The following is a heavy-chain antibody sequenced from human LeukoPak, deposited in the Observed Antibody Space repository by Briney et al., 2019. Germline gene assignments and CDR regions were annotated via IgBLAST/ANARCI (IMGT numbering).Heavy chain of an antibody. D-gene: IGHD2-2*01. CDR2: IYSGGST. CDR1: GFTVSSNY. Sequence: PGGSLRLSCAASGFTVSSNYMSWVRQAPGKGLEWVSVIYSGGSTYYTDSVKGRFTISRDNSKNTLYLQMNSLRAEDTAAYYCAKSLVVVPAAFDYWGQGTLVTVSS. V-gene: IGHV3-53*01. J-gene: IGHJ4*02. CDR3: AKSLVVVPAAFDY.